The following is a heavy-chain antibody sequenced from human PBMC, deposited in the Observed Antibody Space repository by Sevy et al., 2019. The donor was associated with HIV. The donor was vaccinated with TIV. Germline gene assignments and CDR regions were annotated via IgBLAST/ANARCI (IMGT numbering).Heavy chain of an antibody. Sequence: GGSLRLSCAASGFTFSSYAMSWVRQAPGKGLEWVSAISGSGGSTYYADSVKRRFTISRDNSKNTLYLQMNSLRAEDTAVYYCAKDGHSSGWQYYYYYYYMDVWGKGTTVTVSS. D-gene: IGHD6-19*01. CDR3: AKDGHSSGWQYYYYYYYMDV. CDR2: ISGSGGST. V-gene: IGHV3-23*01. CDR1: GFTFSSYA. J-gene: IGHJ6*03.